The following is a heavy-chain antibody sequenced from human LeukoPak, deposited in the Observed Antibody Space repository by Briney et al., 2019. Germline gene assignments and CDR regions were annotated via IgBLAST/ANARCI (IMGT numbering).Heavy chain of an antibody. V-gene: IGHV3-33*01. J-gene: IGHJ5*02. D-gene: IGHD2-8*01. CDR3: TTLSYAAAPT. CDR2: IWYDGSNK. Sequence: PGGSLRLSCAASGFTFSSYGMHWVRQAPGKGLEWVAVIWYDGSNKYYADSVKGRFTISRDNSKNTLYLQMNSLRAEDTAVYYCTTLSYAAAPTWGQGTLVTVSS. CDR1: GFTFSSYG.